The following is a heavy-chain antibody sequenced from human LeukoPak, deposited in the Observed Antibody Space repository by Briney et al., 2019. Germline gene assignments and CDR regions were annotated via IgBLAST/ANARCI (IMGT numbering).Heavy chain of an antibody. CDR1: GFTFSGYS. Sequence: GGSLRLSCAASGFTFSGYSMNWVRQAPGKGLEWVSSISSSSSYIYYADSVKGRSTISRDNAKNSLYLQMNSLRAEDTAVYYCARDSLATVTNFDYWGQGTLVTVSS. CDR3: ARDSLATVTNFDY. CDR2: ISSSSSYI. D-gene: IGHD4-17*01. V-gene: IGHV3-21*01. J-gene: IGHJ4*02.